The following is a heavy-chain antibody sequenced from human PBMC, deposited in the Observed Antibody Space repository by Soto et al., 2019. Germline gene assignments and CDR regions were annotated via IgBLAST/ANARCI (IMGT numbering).Heavy chain of an antibody. CDR1: GFNFSNYG. Sequence: QVQLVESGGGVVQPGRSLRLSCAASGFNFSNYGIHWVRQAPGKGLEWVAVIWFDGSNKYYGDSVKGRFTVSRDNSKNTVYLQMNRPRAEDTAVYYCATPTTVAAKGITFDKWGQGTKVTVS. J-gene: IGHJ3*02. CDR2: IWFDGSNK. CDR3: ATPTTVAAKGITFDK. D-gene: IGHD6-19*01. V-gene: IGHV3-33*01.